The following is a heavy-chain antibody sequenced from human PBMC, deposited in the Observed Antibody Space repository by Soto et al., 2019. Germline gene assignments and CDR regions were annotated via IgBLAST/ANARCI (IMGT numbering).Heavy chain of an antibody. CDR3: ARAPSNEYHFFFTSGIRHTKLAPDL. J-gene: IGHJ2*01. CDR2: MNPNSGST. V-gene: IGHV1-8*01. Sequence: KGLEWMGWMNPNSGSTNYAQKFQGRVTMTRNTSIGTAYMELSSLRSEDTAVYYCARAPSNEYHFFFTSGIRHTKLAPDL. D-gene: IGHD1-1*01.